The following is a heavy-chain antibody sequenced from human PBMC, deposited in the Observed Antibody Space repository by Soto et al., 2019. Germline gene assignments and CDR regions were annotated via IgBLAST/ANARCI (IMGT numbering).Heavy chain of an antibody. J-gene: IGHJ6*02. Sequence: GGSLRLSCAASGFTFSRYGMHWVRQAPGKGLEWVAVISYDGSNKFYADSVKGRFTISRDNSKNTLYLQMNSLRAEDTSVYYCAKDLYSSETYTYYCGMDVWGQGTTVTVSS. D-gene: IGHD3-10*01. CDR2: ISYDGSNK. CDR1: GFTFSRYG. CDR3: AKDLYSSETYTYYCGMDV. V-gene: IGHV3-30*18.